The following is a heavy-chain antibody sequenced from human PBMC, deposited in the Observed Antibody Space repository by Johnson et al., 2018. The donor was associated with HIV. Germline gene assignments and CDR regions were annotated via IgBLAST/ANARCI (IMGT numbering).Heavy chain of an antibody. Sequence: VQLVESGGGLIQPGGSLRLSCAASGFTVSSNYMSWVRQAPGQGLEWVSSISWNRASVAYADSVKGRLTISRDNSKNTLFLQMNSLTADDTAVYYCARTTYSSPGAFDIWGQGTMVTVSS. D-gene: IGHD6-19*01. CDR3: ARTTYSSPGAFDI. CDR1: GFTVSSNY. CDR2: SWNRASV. V-gene: IGHV3-66*03. J-gene: IGHJ3*02.